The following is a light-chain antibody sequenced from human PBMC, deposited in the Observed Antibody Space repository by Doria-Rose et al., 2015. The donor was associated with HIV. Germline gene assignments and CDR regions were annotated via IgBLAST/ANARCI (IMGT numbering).Light chain of an antibody. CDR2: AAS. J-gene: IGKJ1*01. Sequence: IPVTQSPSSRSASIGDRVTITCRASQTVSTYLNWFQQEPGKAPKLLIYAASLLQRGVPSRFSGSGSGTDFTLTISGLQPGDFATYYCQQTYSSPPWRFGQGTSVEMK. CDR3: QQTYSSPPWR. V-gene: IGKV1-39*01. CDR1: QTVSTY.